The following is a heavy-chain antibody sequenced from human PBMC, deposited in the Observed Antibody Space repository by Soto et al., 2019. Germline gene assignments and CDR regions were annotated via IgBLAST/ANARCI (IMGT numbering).Heavy chain of an antibody. J-gene: IGHJ4*01. CDR1: GFTFSSYA. V-gene: IGHV1-3*01. D-gene: IGHD2-15*01. CDR3: ARAFAKLQVFYSFDY. CDR2: IHAGNGNT. Sequence: ASVKVSCKASGFTFSSYALHWVRQAPGQRLEWMGWIHAGNGNTKYSQHFQGRVTITRDTSASTAYMELSSPSSEDTAVYYCARAFAKLQVFYSFDYWGQ.